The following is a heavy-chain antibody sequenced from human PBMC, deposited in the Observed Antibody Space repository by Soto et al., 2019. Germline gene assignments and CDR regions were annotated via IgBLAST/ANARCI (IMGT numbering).Heavy chain of an antibody. CDR3: AKDARITIFGVVYHYGMDV. D-gene: IGHD3-3*01. V-gene: IGHV3-23*01. CDR2: ISGSGDST. J-gene: IGHJ6*02. Sequence: GGSLRLSCAASGFTFSSYGMSWVRQAPGKGLEWVSGISGSGDSTYYADSVKGRFTISRDNSKNTLYLQMNSLRAEDTAVYYCAKDARITIFGVVYHYGMDVWGQGTTVTVSS. CDR1: GFTFSSYG.